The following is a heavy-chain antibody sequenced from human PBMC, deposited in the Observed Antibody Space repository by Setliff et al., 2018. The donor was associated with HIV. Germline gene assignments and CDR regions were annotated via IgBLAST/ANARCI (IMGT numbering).Heavy chain of an antibody. Sequence: ASVKVSCKASGYTFTSYYIHWVRQAPGQGLEWMGRINPSGTSTYYADSVRGRFTISRDTSKNSLYLQMNSLRAEDTAFYYCVKPHTLYSNSLISYFDYWGQGTLVTVSS. J-gene: IGHJ4*02. CDR2: INPSGTST. CDR3: VKPHTLYSNSLISYFDY. D-gene: IGHD4-4*01. V-gene: IGHV1-46*04. CDR1: GYTFTSYY.